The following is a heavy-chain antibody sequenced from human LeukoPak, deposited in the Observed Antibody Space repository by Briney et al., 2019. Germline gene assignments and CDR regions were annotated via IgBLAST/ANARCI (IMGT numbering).Heavy chain of an antibody. CDR3: AKDVSTSWFDP. J-gene: IGHJ5*02. D-gene: IGHD2/OR15-2a*01. V-gene: IGHV3-30*02. CDR1: GFIFSSYG. Sequence: GGSLRLSCAASGFIFSSYGMHWVRQAPGKGLEWVAFIRYDGSGKYYVDSVKGRFTISRDNSKNTLYLQMNSLRAEDTAVYYCAKDVSTSWFDPWGQGTLVTVSS. CDR2: IRYDGSGK.